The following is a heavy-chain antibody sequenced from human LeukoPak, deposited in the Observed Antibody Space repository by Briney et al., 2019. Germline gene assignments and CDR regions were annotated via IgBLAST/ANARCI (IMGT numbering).Heavy chain of an antibody. J-gene: IGHJ4*02. CDR2: ISYDGSNK. CDR3: YYLEMATITLDY. V-gene: IGHV3-30-3*01. Sequence: GGSLRLSCAASGFTFSSYAMHWVRQAPGKGLEWVAVISYDGSNKYYADSVKGRFTISRDNSKNTLYLQMNSLRAEDTAVYYCYYLEMATITLDYWGQGTLVTVSS. CDR1: GFTFSSYA. D-gene: IGHD5-24*01.